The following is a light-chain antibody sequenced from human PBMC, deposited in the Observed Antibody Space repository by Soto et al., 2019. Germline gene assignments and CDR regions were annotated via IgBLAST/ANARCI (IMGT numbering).Light chain of an antibody. V-gene: IGLV1-40*01. Sequence: QSVLTQPPSVSGAPGERVTISCTGSSSDIGAGYRVRWYQQVPGTAPKLLIYDNTNRPSGVPARFSGSKSGTSASLAISGLQAEDEADYYCSSYTPPTWVFGGGTKLTVL. CDR2: DNT. CDR3: SSYTPPTWV. J-gene: IGLJ3*02. CDR1: SSDIGAGYR.